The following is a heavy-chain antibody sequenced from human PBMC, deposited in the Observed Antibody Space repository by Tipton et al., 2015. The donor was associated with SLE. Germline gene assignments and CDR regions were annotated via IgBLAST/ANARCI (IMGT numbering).Heavy chain of an antibody. Sequence: TLSLTCTVSGGSISGGSYYWSWIRQPAGKGLEWIGHIYTSGSTNYNPSLKSRVTISVDTSKNQFSLKLSSVTAADTAVYYCARDGEDSYGFVYWFDPWGQGTLVTVSS. J-gene: IGHJ5*02. V-gene: IGHV4-61*09. CDR2: IYTSGST. CDR3: ARDGEDSYGFVYWFDP. D-gene: IGHD5-18*01. CDR1: GGSISGGSYY.